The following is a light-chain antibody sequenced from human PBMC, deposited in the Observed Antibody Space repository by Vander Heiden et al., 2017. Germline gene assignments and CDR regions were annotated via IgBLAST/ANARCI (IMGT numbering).Light chain of an antibody. Sequence: QASMTQPASVSASPGQSITITWTGTSGDVGGYNYVCWYQQPPGNAPILLIYDVSNRPSGVSTRFSASKSGNTASLTISGLQVEDDAYYYCSSYTSISTLVFGGGTKLTVL. CDR1: SGDVGGYNY. CDR3: SSYTSISTLV. CDR2: DVS. V-gene: IGLV2-14*03. J-gene: IGLJ3*02.